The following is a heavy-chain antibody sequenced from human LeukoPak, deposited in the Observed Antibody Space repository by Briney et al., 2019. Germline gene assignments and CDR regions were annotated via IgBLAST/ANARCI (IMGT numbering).Heavy chain of an antibody. CDR3: ARSGYYDILTGLLYFDC. CDR1: GGSISSGSYY. CDR2: IYTSGST. J-gene: IGHJ4*02. Sequence: SQTLSLTCTVSGGSISSGSYYWSWIRQPAGKGLEWIGRIYTSGSTNYNPSFKSRVTISVDTSKNQFSLKLSSVTAADTAVYYCARSGYYDILTGLLYFDCWGQGTLVTVSS. D-gene: IGHD3-9*01. V-gene: IGHV4-61*02.